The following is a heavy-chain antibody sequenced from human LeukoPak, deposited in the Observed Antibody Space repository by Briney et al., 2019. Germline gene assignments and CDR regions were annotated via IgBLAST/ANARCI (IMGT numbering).Heavy chain of an antibody. CDR1: GFTFSSYS. CDR2: ISSSSSYI. D-gene: IGHD5-12*01. Sequence: GGSVRLSCAASGFTFSSYSMTWVRQAPGKGLEWVSSISSSSSYIYYADSVKGRFTISRDNAKNSLYLQMNSLRAEDTAVYYCARAGYSGYGDYWGQGTLVTVSP. CDR3: ARAGYSGYGDY. J-gene: IGHJ4*02. V-gene: IGHV3-21*01.